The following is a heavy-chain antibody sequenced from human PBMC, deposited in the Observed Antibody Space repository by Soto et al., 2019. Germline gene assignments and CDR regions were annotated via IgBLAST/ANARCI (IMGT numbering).Heavy chain of an antibody. V-gene: IGHV3-21*01. J-gene: IGHJ4*02. Sequence: GGPMRLSCAASGLTFSSYSMNWVRQDKGKGLEWVSAISSSSGSIYYADSVKGRFTISRDNSKNTLYLQMNSLRAEDTAVYYCARDFTPYYYGSGTDLWGQGTLVTVSS. CDR1: GLTFSSYS. D-gene: IGHD3-10*01. CDR3: ARDFTPYYYGSGTDL. CDR2: ISSSSGSI.